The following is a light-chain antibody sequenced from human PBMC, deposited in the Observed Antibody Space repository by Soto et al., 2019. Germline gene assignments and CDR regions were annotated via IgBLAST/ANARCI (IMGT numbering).Light chain of an antibody. CDR1: NTDLGVYGY. J-gene: IGLJ2*01. Sequence: QSVLAQPASVSGSFGQSITISCSGPNTDLGVYGYVSWYQHHPGKAPKLLIYDVNNRPSGISDRFSGSKSGDTASLTISGLQAEDEADYYCQSYDSGLVFGGGTKLTVL. CDR2: DVN. V-gene: IGLV2-14*01. CDR3: QSYDSGLV.